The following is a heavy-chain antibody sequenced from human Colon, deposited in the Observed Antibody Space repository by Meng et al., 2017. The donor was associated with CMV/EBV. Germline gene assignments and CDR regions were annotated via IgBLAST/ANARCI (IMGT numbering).Heavy chain of an antibody. CDR1: GYTFTSYY. V-gene: IGHV1-46*01. Sequence: ASVKVSCKASGYTFTSYYMHWVRQAPGQGLEGMGMINPSGGSTSYAQKFQGRVTMTRDTSTSTVYMELSSLRSEDTAVYYCARESPDPVLRFLEWLLYNGMDVWGQGTTVTVSS. CDR3: ARESPDPVLRFLEWLLYNGMDV. D-gene: IGHD3-3*01. CDR2: INPSGGST. J-gene: IGHJ6*02.